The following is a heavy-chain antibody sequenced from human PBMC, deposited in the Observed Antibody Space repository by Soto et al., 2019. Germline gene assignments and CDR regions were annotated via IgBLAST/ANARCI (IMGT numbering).Heavy chain of an antibody. CDR1: GGSIISSYW. CDR3: ARELGSILREVMLARWFDP. J-gene: IGHJ5*02. CDR2: IYHSGST. D-gene: IGHD3-10*01. V-gene: IGHV4-4*02. Sequence: QVHLQESGPGLVKPSGTLSLTCAVSGGSIISSYWWSWVRQPPGKGLEWIGEIYHSGSTNHNPSLDSRVTRTVDKSKNQFSLTLSSVTAAATDVYYCARELGSILREVMLARWFDPWGQGTLVTVSS.